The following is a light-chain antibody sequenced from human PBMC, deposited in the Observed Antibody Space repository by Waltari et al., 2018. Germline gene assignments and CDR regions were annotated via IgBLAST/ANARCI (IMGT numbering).Light chain of an antibody. CDR3: CSFTRSSTWV. CDR2: DVN. J-gene: IGLJ3*02. V-gene: IGLV2-14*03. CDR1: SSDVGGYNY. Sequence: QSALTQPASVSGSPGQSITISCTGSSSDVGGYNYVSWYQQHPGKAPKLMIFDVNNRASRLSHRFSCSKSGHTASLTISGLQVEDEAEYYCCSFTRSSTWVFGGGTKLTVL.